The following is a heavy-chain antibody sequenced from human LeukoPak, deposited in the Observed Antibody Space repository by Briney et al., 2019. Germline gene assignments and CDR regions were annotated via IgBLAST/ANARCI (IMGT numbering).Heavy chain of an antibody. CDR2: INAGNGDT. D-gene: IGHD6-19*01. CDR3: ARGPVAGD. J-gene: IGHJ4*02. Sequence: GASVKVSCKASGYTFTNYALHWVRQAPGQRLEWMGWINAGNGDTVYSQRFQGRVTITRDTSVSTVDMELSSLRSEDTAVYYCARGPVAGDWGQGTLVTVSS. CDR1: GYTFTNYA. V-gene: IGHV1-3*01.